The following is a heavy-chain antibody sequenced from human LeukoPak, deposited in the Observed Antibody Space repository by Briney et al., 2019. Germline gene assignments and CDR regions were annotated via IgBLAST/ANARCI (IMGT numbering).Heavy chain of an antibody. D-gene: IGHD1-20*01. CDR3: ARVLYNWTERPDAFDI. CDR1: GFTFSSYS. J-gene: IGHJ3*02. CDR2: ISSSSSYI. Sequence: PGGSLRLSCAASGFTFSSYSMNWVRQAPGKGLEWVSSISSSSSYIYYADSVKGRFTISRDNAKNSLYLQMNSLRAEDTAVYYCARVLYNWTERPDAFDIWGQGTMVTVSS. V-gene: IGHV3-21*01.